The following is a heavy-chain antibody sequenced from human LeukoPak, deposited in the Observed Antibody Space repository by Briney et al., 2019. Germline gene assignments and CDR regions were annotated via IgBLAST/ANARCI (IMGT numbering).Heavy chain of an antibody. V-gene: IGHV3-11*01. CDR3: VVDYYGSGANNYYYMDV. CDR1: GFTFSDYY. Sequence: GGSLRLSCAASGFTFSDYYMNWIRQAPGKGLEWVSYINFSGSTIYYADSVKGRFTISRDNAKNSLYLQMNSLRAEDTAVYYCVVDYYGSGANNYYYMDVWGKGTTVTISS. CDR2: INFSGSTI. J-gene: IGHJ6*03. D-gene: IGHD3-10*01.